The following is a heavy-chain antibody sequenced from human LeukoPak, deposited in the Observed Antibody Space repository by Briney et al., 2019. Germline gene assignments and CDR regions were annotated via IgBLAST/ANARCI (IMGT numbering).Heavy chain of an antibody. Sequence: PGGSLRLSCAASGFPFSTYWMNWIRQAPGKGLEWVANINQDGRTINYGDPVKGRFTISRDNARNSLYLQMTSLRAEDTALYYCATARGYSTFDYWGQGTLVTVSS. CDR1: GFPFSTYW. V-gene: IGHV3-7*01. D-gene: IGHD6-13*01. J-gene: IGHJ4*02. CDR2: INQDGRTI. CDR3: ATARGYSTFDY.